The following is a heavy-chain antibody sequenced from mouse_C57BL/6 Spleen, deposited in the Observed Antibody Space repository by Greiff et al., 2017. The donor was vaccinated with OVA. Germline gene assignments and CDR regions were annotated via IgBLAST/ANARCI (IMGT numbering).Heavy chain of an antibody. CDR1: GYTFTSYW. CDR2: IHPSDSDT. J-gene: IGHJ3*01. D-gene: IGHD1-1*01. CDR3: AINHYGSNRGFAY. V-gene: IGHV1-74*01. Sequence: QVQLKQPGAELVKPGASVKVSCKASGYTFTSYWMHWVKQRPGQGLEWIGRIHPSDSDTNYNQKFKGKATLTVDKSSSTAYMQLSSLTSEDSAVYYCAINHYGSNRGFAYWGQGTLVTVSA.